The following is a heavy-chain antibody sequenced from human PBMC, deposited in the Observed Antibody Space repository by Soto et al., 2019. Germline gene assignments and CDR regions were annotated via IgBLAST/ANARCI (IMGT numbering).Heavy chain of an antibody. J-gene: IGHJ6*02. Sequence: QVQLVQSGAEVKKPGASVKVSCKASGYTFTSYGISWVRQAPGQGLEWMGWISAYNGNTNYAQKLQGRVTMTTDTSTSTAYMELRSLRSDDTAVYYCARDRAIGYCSGGSGYSIGYYYYYGMDVWGQGTTVTVSS. V-gene: IGHV1-18*04. CDR1: GYTFTSYG. CDR2: ISAYNGNT. D-gene: IGHD2-15*01. CDR3: ARDRAIGYCSGGSGYSIGYYYYYGMDV.